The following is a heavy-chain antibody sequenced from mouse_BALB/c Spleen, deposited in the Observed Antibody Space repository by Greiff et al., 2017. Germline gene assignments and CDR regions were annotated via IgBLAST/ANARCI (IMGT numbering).Heavy chain of an antibody. V-gene: IGHV3-2*02. Sequence: EVQGVESGPGLVKPSQSLSLTCTVTGYSITSDYAWNWIRQFPGNKLEWMGYISYSGSTSYNPSLKSRISITRDTSKNQFFLQLNSVTTEDTATYYCARGDYYGSSYVAYWGQGTLVTVSA. J-gene: IGHJ3*01. D-gene: IGHD1-1*01. CDR3: ARGDYYGSSYVAY. CDR2: ISYSGST. CDR1: GYSITSDYA.